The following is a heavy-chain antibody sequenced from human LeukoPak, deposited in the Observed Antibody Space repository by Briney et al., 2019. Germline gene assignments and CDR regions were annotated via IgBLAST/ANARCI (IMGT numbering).Heavy chain of an antibody. CDR1: GGSISSGNW. CDR3: ARERVAADTLVLKKFFDY. D-gene: IGHD2-15*01. CDR2: IYHSGIT. J-gene: IGHJ4*02. V-gene: IGHV4-4*02. Sequence: PSGTLSLTCAVSGGSISSGNWWSWVRQPPGKGLEWIGEIYHSGITNYNPSLKSRVTMSVDKSKNQFSLTLTSVTAADTAVYYCARERVAADTLVLKKFFDYWGQGTLVTVSS.